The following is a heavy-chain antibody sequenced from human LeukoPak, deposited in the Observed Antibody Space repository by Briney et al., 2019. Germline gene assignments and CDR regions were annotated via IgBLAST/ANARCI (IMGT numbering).Heavy chain of an antibody. J-gene: IGHJ4*02. Sequence: SETLSLTCTVSGYSISSGYYWGWIRQPPGKGLEWIGSIYHSGSTYYNPSLKSRVTISVDTSKNQFSLKLSSVTAADTAVYYCAREEQPSIFFGYWGQGTLVTVSS. D-gene: IGHD3-3*02. CDR3: AREEQPSIFFGY. V-gene: IGHV4-38-2*02. CDR2: IYHSGST. CDR1: GYSISSGYY.